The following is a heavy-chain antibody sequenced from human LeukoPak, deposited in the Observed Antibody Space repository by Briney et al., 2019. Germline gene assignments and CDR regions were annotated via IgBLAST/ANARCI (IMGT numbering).Heavy chain of an antibody. CDR2: IKSNADGGTP. Sequence: KPGGSLRLSCAASGFSFMNAWMIWVRQAPGKGLEWVGRIKSNADGGTPDCAAPARGRFTISRDDSKNTLYLQMNSLKTEDTAVYYCTTFYHEYSPYWGRGTLVTVSS. CDR3: TTFYHEYSPY. V-gene: IGHV3-15*01. D-gene: IGHD2/OR15-2a*01. J-gene: IGHJ4*02. CDR1: GFSFMNAW.